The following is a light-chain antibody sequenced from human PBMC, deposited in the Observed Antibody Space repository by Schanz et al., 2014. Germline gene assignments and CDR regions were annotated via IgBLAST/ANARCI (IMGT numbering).Light chain of an antibody. CDR3: SSYATSDTVTL. Sequence: QSALTQPRSVSGSPGQSVTISCTGTSSDVGGYNYVSWYQQPPGKAPKLMMYEVTKRPSGVPDRFSGSKSVTTASLTISGLQAEDEADYYCSSYATSDTVTLFGGGTKLTVL. CDR1: SSDVGGYNY. J-gene: IGLJ3*02. CDR2: EVT. V-gene: IGLV2-11*01.